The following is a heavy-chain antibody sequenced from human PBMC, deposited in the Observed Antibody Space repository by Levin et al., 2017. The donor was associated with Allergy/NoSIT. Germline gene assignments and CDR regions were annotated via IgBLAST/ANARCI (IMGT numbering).Heavy chain of an antibody. D-gene: IGHD3-3*01. V-gene: IGHV1-46*01. CDR2: INPSGGST. J-gene: IGHJ4*02. CDR1: GYTFTSYY. CDR3: ARWAFWSGYYEDYYFDY. Sequence: ASVKVSCKASGYTFTSYYMHWVRQAPGQGLEWMGIINPSGGSTSYAQKFQGRVTMTRDTSTSTVYMELSSLRSEDTAVYYCARWAFWSGYYEDYYFDYWGQGTLVTVSS.